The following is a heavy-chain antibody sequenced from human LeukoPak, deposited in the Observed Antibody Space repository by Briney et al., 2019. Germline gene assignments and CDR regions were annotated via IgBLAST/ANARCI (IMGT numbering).Heavy chain of an antibody. CDR3: AKDRRLLWFGLVSAFDI. J-gene: IGHJ3*02. CDR1: GFTFSSYA. D-gene: IGHD3-10*01. Sequence: PGGSLRLSCAASGFTFSSYAMSWVRQAPGKGLEWVSAISGSGGSTYYADSVKGRFTISRDKSKNTLYLQMNSLRAEDTAVYYCAKDRRLLWFGLVSAFDIWGQGTMVTVSS. V-gene: IGHV3-23*01. CDR2: ISGSGGST.